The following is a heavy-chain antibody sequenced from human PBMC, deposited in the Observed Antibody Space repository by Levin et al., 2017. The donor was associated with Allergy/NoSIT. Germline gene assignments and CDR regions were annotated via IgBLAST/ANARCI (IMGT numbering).Heavy chain of an antibody. CDR3: ARARRTGTTPNWFDP. D-gene: IGHD1-7*01. J-gene: IGHJ5*02. CDR2: IYHSGST. Sequence: SETLSLTCAVSGGSISSGGYSWSWIRQPPGKGLEWIGYIYHSGSTYYNPSLKSRVTISVDRSKNQFSLKLSSVTAADTAVYYCARARRTGTTPNWFDPWGQGTLVTVSS. V-gene: IGHV4-30-2*01. CDR1: GGSISSGGYS.